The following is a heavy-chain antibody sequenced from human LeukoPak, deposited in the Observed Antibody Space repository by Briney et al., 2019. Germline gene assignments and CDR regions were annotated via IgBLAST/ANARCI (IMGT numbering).Heavy chain of an antibody. CDR3: AKDWYHYGSGGYYNVGDY. CDR2: IQYGGSNK. Sequence: PGGSLRLSCAASGFTFSSYGMHWVRQAAGKGLEWVAFIQYGGSNKYHADSVKGRFTISRDNSKNTLYLQMNSLRAEDTAVYYCAKDWYHYGSGGYYNVGDYWGQGTLVTVSS. V-gene: IGHV3-30*02. CDR1: GFTFSSYG. J-gene: IGHJ4*02. D-gene: IGHD3-10*01.